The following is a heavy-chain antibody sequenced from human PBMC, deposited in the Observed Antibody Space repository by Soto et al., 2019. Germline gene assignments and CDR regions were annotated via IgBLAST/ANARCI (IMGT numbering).Heavy chain of an antibody. CDR3: ARAIAAAGDYYYGMDV. J-gene: IGHJ6*02. CDR2: IYYSGST. V-gene: IGHV4-59*01. D-gene: IGHD6-13*01. CDR1: GGSISSYY. Sequence: QVQLQESGPGLVKPSETLSLTCTVSGGSISSYYWSWIRQPPGKGLAWIGYIYYSGSTNYNPSLKSRVTISVDTSKNQCSLKLSSVTAADTAVYYCARAIAAAGDYYYGMDVWGQGTTVTVSS.